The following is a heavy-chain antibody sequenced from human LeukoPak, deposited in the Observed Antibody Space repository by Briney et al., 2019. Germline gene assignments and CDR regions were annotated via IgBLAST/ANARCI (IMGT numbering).Heavy chain of an antibody. CDR3: ASSPLSVAGDTFDY. CDR2: IYTSGST. D-gene: IGHD6-19*01. CDR1: GGSISSYY. V-gene: IGHV4-4*07. Sequence: PSETLSLTCNVSGGSISSYYWSWIRQPAGKGLEWIGRIYTSGSTNYNPSLKSRLTMSVDTSKNQFSLKLSSVTAADTAVYYCASSPLSVAGDTFDYWGQGSLVTVSS. J-gene: IGHJ4*02.